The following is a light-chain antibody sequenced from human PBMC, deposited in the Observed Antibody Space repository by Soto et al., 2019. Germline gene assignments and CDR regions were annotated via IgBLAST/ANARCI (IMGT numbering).Light chain of an antibody. CDR2: KAS. Sequence: DSQMTQSPSTLPASVGDRVTITCRASQSISSWLAWYQQKPVKAPKLLIYKASLLQSGVPSRFSGSGSGTEFTLTISSLQPEDFATYYCQQYDRYPVTFGGGTKVEVK. V-gene: IGKV1-5*03. CDR3: QQYDRYPVT. J-gene: IGKJ4*01. CDR1: QSISSW.